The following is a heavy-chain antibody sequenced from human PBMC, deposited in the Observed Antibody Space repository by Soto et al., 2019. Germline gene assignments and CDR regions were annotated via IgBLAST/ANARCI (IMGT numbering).Heavy chain of an antibody. D-gene: IGHD1-7*01. CDR2: IDWDDDK. J-gene: IGHJ4*02. CDR1: GSSLITRLML. Sequence: SGPTLVNPTQTLTLTCTSSGSSLITRLMLVNLIRQPPGKALEWLARIDWDDDKFYSTSLKTRLTISKDTSKNQVVLTMTNMDPVDTATYFCARMGNYYYFDYWGQGTLVTVPQ. V-gene: IGHV2-70*04. CDR3: ARMGNYYYFDY.